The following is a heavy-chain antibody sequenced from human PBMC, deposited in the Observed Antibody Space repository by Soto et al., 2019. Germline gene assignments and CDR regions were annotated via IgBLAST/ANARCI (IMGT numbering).Heavy chain of an antibody. J-gene: IGHJ6*02. V-gene: IGHV1-2*04. D-gene: IGHD1-20*01. CDR3: ARTAKHHNWNYNYYYGMDV. Sequence: GASVKVSCKASGYTFTGYCMHWVRQAPGQGLEWMGWINPNSGGTNYAQKVQGWVTMTRGTSISTAYMQLSRLRSDDTAVYYCARTAKHHNWNYNYYYGMDVWGQGTTVTVSS. CDR2: INPNSGGT. CDR1: GYTFTGYC.